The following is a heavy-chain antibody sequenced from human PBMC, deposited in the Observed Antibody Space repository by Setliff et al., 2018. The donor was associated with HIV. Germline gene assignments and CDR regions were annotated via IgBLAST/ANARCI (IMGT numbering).Heavy chain of an antibody. CDR2: IYYSGST. D-gene: IGHD3-22*01. J-gene: IGHJ5*02. CDR3: ARGNNGYYYDSSGYYH. CDR1: GGSISSYY. V-gene: IGHV4-59*08. Sequence: PSETLSITCTVSGGSISSYYWSWIRQPPGKGLEWIGYIYYSGSTNYNPSLKSRVTISVDTSKNQFSLKLSSVTAADTAVYYCARGNNGYYYDSSGYYHWGQGTLVTV.